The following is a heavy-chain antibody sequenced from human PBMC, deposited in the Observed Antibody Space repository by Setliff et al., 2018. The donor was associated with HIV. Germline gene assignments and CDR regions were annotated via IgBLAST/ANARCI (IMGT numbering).Heavy chain of an antibody. D-gene: IGHD3-10*01. J-gene: IGHJ4*02. Sequence: SSETLSLTCTVSGGSISSSCYYWGWIRLPTGKGLVWVGSSYYSGSTYYNPPLKSLVTLSVDTSKNQFSLKLSAVTAADTAVYYWAISYYYGSGIPGYYFDYWGQGTLVTVSS. V-gene: IGHV4-39*01. CDR2: SYYSGST. CDR1: GGSISSSCYY. CDR3: AISYYYGSGIPGYYFDY.